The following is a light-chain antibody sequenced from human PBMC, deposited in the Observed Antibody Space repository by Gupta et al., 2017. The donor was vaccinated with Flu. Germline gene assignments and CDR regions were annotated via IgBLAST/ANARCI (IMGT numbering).Light chain of an antibody. Sequence: DVVMTQSLLPLPVTLGQPASISCRSSQSLGPSERSTYLYWFQQRPGQSPRRLIYEISNRDSGVPDRFSGSGSGADFTLTISRVEAEDVGVYYCMQYAHWPHTFGQGTKLEIK. V-gene: IGKV2-30*02. CDR3: MQYAHWPHT. J-gene: IGKJ2*01. CDR1: QSLGPSERSTY. CDR2: EIS.